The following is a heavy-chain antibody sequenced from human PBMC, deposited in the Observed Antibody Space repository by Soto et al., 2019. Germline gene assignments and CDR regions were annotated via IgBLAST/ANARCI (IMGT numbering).Heavy chain of an antibody. CDR1: GYTFTGYY. D-gene: IGHD2-15*01. CDR2: INPNSGGT. J-gene: IGHJ3*02. Sequence: ASVKVSCKASGYTFTGYYMHWVRQAPGQGLEWMGWINPNSGGTNYAQKFQGWVTMTRDTSISTAYMELSRLRSDDTAVYYCARYCSCGSCPNDAFDIWGQGTMVTVSS. V-gene: IGHV1-2*04. CDR3: ARYCSCGSCPNDAFDI.